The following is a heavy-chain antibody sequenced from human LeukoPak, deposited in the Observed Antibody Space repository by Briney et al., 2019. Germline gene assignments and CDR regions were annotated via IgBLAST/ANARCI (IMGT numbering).Heavy chain of an antibody. Sequence: SETLSLTCAVSGGSISGLYWSWIRQPPGNGLESVGFIYSSGTTYYNPSLKSRLTIAIDTSSNQFSLRVRSVTAADSAVYYCARHVMRNHPGGSSYTHAFDVWGHGTRVTVSS. V-gene: IGHV4-59*08. CDR2: IYSSGTT. CDR3: ARHVMRNHPGGSSYTHAFDV. D-gene: IGHD2-8*02. J-gene: IGHJ3*01. CDR1: GGSISGLY.